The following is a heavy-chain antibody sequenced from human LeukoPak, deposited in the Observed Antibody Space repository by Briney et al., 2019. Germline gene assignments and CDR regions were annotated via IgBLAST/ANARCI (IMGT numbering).Heavy chain of an antibody. Sequence: PSETLSLTCAVSGYSISSGYYWGWIRQPPGKGLEWIGSIYHSGSTYYNPSLKSRVTISVDTSKNQFSLKLSSVTAADTAVYYCARGPYGVPGYWGQGTLVTVSS. CDR3: ARGPYGVPGY. V-gene: IGHV4-38-2*01. CDR1: GYSISSGYY. J-gene: IGHJ4*02. D-gene: IGHD4-17*01. CDR2: IYHSGST.